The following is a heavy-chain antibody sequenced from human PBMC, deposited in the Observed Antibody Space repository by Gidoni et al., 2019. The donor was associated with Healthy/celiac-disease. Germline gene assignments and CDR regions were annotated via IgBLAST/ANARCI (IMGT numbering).Heavy chain of an antibody. D-gene: IGHD1-26*01. Sequence: EVLLVESGGGLVQPGGSLRLSCAASGFTFTNYWMTWVRRSPGKGLEWVGHIKEDGSQKFYLDSVKGRFTISRDNAENSLYLQLNSLRAEDTAIYYCARNRRSFGPPTTLYGMDVWGQGTTVTVSS. CDR1: GFTFTNYW. J-gene: IGHJ6*02. CDR2: IKEDGSQK. CDR3: ARNRRSFGPPTTLYGMDV. V-gene: IGHV3-7*03.